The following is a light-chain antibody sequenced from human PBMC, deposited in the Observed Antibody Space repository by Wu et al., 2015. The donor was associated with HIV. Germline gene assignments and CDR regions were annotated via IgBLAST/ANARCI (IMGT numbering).Light chain of an antibody. CDR2: DAS. CDR1: QDISSA. J-gene: IGKJ3*01. Sequence: IQLTQSPSSLSAFLGDRVTISCRASQDISSALAWYQQKPGKPPRLLIYDASSLQSGVPSRFSGRGSGTDFTLTISSLQREDSATYYCHQFRSYPLTFGPGTKVDLK. V-gene: IGKV1-13*02. CDR3: HQFRSYPLT.